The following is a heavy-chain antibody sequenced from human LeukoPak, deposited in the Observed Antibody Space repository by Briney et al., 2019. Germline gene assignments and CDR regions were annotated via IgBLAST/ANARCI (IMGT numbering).Heavy chain of an antibody. CDR3: ARDVAAAAGTIDY. J-gene: IGHJ4*02. Sequence: GGSLRLSCAASGFTFSSYGMHWVRQAPGKGLEWVAVMWYDESNKYYADSVKGRFTISRDNSKNTLYLHMSSLRAEDTAVYYCARDVAAAAGTIDYWGQGTLVTVSS. D-gene: IGHD6-13*01. V-gene: IGHV3-33*01. CDR1: GFTFSSYG. CDR2: MWYDESNK.